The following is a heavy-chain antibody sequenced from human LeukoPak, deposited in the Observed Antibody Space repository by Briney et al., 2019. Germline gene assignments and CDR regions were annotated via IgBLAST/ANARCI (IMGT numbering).Heavy chain of an antibody. CDR2: ISGSSSYI. CDR3: AREVGIRYDFWSGYLYYFDY. D-gene: IGHD3-3*01. J-gene: IGHJ4*02. V-gene: IGHV3-21*01. CDR1: GFTFSSYS. Sequence: GGSLRLSCAASGFTFSSYSINWVRQAPGKGLEWVSSISGSSSYIYYADSVKGRFTISRDNAKNSLYLQMNSLRAEYTAVYYCAREVGIRYDFWSGYLYYFDYWGQGTLVTVSS.